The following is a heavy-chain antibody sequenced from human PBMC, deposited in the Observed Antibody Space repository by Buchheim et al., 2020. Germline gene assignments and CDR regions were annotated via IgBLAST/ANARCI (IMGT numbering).Heavy chain of an antibody. J-gene: IGHJ5*02. Sequence: QLQLQESGSGLVKPSQTLSLTCAVSGDSISSGGYFWSWIRQPPGKGLEWIGYMYQTGSTYYNPSLKSRVTISVDRSKNQFLLKLTSVTAADTAVYYCARGSLNYFDTSGLRGAWFDPWGQGTL. CDR3: ARGSLNYFDTSGLRGAWFDP. V-gene: IGHV4-30-2*01. CDR2: MYQTGST. CDR1: GDSISSGGYF. D-gene: IGHD3-22*01.